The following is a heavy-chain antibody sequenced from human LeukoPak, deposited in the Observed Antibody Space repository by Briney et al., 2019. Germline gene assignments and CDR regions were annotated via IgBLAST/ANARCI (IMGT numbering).Heavy chain of an antibody. Sequence: ASVKVSYKASGYTFTGYYIHWVRQAPGQGLEWMGWINPNSGGTKYAQKFQGRVTMTRDTSISTAYMELGRLISDDTAVYYCARGDIYFGFWGQGTLVTVSS. V-gene: IGHV1-2*02. D-gene: IGHD2-15*01. CDR1: GYTFTGYY. CDR2: INPNSGGT. CDR3: ARGDIYFGF. J-gene: IGHJ4*02.